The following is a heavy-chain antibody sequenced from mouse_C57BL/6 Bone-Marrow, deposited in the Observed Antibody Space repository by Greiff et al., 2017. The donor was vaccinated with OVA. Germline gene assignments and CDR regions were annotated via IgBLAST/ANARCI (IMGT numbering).Heavy chain of an antibody. CDR1: GYTFTDYY. CDR3: ARKERGD. Sequence: VQLQQSGPELVKPGASVKISCKASGYTFTDYYMNWVKQSHGKSLEWIGDINPNNGGTSYNQKFKGKATLTVDKSSSTAYMELRSLTSEDSAVYYCARKERGDWGPGTTLTVSS. J-gene: IGHJ2*01. V-gene: IGHV1-26*01. CDR2: INPNNGGT.